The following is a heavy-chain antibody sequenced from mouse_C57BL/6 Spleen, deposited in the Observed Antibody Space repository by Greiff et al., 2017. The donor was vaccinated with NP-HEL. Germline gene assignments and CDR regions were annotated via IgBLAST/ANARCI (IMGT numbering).Heavy chain of an antibody. CDR3: ARDYDGGYWFAD. J-gene: IGHJ3*01. CDR2: ISSGSSTI. D-gene: IGHD2-4*01. CDR1: GFTFSDYG. V-gene: IGHV5-17*01. Sequence: DVKLVESGGGLVKPGGSLKLSCAASGFTFSDYGMHWVRQAPEKGLEWVAYISSGSSTIYYADTVKGRFTISRDNAKNTQFLQMTSLRSEDAAMYYCARDYDGGYWFADWGQGTLVTVSA.